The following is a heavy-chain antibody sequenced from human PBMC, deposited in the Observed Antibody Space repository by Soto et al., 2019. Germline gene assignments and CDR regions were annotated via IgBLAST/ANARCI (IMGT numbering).Heavy chain of an antibody. CDR1: GGSISSSNW. CDR3: ARVPGDCSGGSCYPYYGMDV. D-gene: IGHD2-15*01. J-gene: IGHJ6*02. Sequence: SETLSLTCAVSGGSISSSNWWSWVRQPPGKGLEWIGEIYHSGSTNYNPSLRSRVTISVDKSKNQFSLKLSSVTAADTAVYYCARVPGDCSGGSCYPYYGMDVWGQGTTVTVS. CDR2: IYHSGST. V-gene: IGHV4-4*02.